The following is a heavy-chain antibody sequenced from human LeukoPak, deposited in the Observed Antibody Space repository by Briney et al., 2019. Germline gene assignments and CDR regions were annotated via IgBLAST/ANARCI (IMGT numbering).Heavy chain of an antibody. D-gene: IGHD2-15*01. CDR3: ARAPGVVVVAAIPDGWFDP. J-gene: IGHJ5*02. CDR2: IIPIFGIA. Sequence: ASVKVSCKASGGTFSSYAISWVRQAPGQGLEWMGRIIPIFGIANYAQKFQGRVTITADKSTSTAYMELSSLRSEDTAVYYCARAPGVVVVAAIPDGWFDPWGQGTLVTVSS. CDR1: GGTFSSYA. V-gene: IGHV1-69*04.